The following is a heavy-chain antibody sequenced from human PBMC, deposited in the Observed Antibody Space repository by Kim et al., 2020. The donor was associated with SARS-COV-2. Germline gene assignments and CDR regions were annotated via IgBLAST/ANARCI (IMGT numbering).Heavy chain of an antibody. D-gene: IGHD1-26*01. J-gene: IGHJ3*02. Sequence: GGSLRLSCAASGFTFSSYSMNWVRQAPGKGLEWVSSISSSSSYIYYADSVKGRFTISRDNAKNSLYLQMNSLRAEDTAVYYCARDRYSGSYRDRAFDIWGQGTMVTVSS. CDR1: GFTFSSYS. CDR3: ARDRYSGSYRDRAFDI. CDR2: ISSSSSYI. V-gene: IGHV3-21*04.